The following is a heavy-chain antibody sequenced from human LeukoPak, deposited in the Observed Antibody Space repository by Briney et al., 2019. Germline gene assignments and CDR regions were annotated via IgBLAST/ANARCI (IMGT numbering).Heavy chain of an antibody. CDR2: TSGSGGST. D-gene: IGHD2-8*01. Sequence: GGSLRLSCAVSGFTFSSYAMSWVRQTPGKGLEWVSATSGSGGSTYYADSVKGRFTISRDNSKNTLFLHMNSLRAEDTAVYYCAKVLGYCANGVCPWFDPWGQGTLVTVSS. CDR1: GFTFSSYA. CDR3: AKVLGYCANGVCPWFDP. J-gene: IGHJ5*02. V-gene: IGHV3-23*01.